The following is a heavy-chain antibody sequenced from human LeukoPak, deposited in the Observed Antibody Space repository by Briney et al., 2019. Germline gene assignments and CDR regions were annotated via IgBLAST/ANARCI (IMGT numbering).Heavy chain of an antibody. D-gene: IGHD4-17*01. CDR2: INPNSGGT. CDR3: ARLTTTVTSFDY. V-gene: IGHV1-2*02. CDR1: GGTFSSYA. Sequence: ASVKVSCKASGGTFSSYAISWVRQAPGQGLEWMGWINPNSGGTNYAQKFQGRVTMTRDTSISTAYMEMSRLRSDDTAVYYCARLTTTVTSFDYWGQGTLVTVSS. J-gene: IGHJ4*02.